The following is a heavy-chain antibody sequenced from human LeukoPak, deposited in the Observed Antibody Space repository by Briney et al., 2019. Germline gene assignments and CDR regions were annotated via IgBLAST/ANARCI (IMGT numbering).Heavy chain of an antibody. CDR1: GFTFSSYW. D-gene: IGHD3-16*01. CDR2: INHNGNVN. CDR3: ARGGGLDV. V-gene: IGHV3-7*03. Sequence: GGSLRLSCAASGFTFSSYWMNWARQAPGKGLEWVASINHNGNVNYYVDSVKGRSTISRGNAKNSLYLQMSNLRAEDTAVYFCARGGGLDVWGQGATVTVSS. J-gene: IGHJ6*02.